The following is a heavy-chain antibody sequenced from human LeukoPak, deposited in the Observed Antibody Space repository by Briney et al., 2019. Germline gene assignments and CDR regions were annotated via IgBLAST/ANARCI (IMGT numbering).Heavy chain of an antibody. CDR3: ARHYYGSLGFIDY. CDR2: IKQDGSEK. J-gene: IGHJ4*02. Sequence: GGSLRLSCAASGFTFSSYWMSWVRQAPGKGLEWVANIKQDGSEKYYVDSVKGRPTISRDNAKNSLYLQMNSLRAEDTAGYYCARHYYGSLGFIDYWGQGTLVTVSS. CDR1: GFTFSSYW. D-gene: IGHD3-10*01. V-gene: IGHV3-7*01.